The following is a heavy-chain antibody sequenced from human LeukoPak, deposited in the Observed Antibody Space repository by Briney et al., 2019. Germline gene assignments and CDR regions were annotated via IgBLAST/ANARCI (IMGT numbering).Heavy chain of an antibody. CDR3: ARDLGRIARLPYYMDV. V-gene: IGHV4-34*01. Sequence: PGGSLRLSCAASGFSLSSYGVNWVRQAPGKGLEWIGEINHSGSTNYNPSLKSRVTISVDTSKNQFSLKLSSVTAADTAVYYCARDLGRIARLPYYMDVWGKGTTVTVSS. J-gene: IGHJ6*03. D-gene: IGHD6-6*01. CDR1: GFSLSSYG. CDR2: INHSGST.